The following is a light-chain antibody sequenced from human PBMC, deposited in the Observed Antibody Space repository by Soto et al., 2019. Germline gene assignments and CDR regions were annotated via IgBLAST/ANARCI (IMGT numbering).Light chain of an antibody. J-gene: IGLJ1*01. CDR3: QSYDSSLTGSYV. Sequence: QSALTQPPSVSGAPGHRVTISCTGSSSNIGADYDVHWYLQLPGTAPKLLVYGDFSRPSGVPDRFSASKSGTSASLAITGLQAEDEADYYCQSYDSSLTGSYVFGTGTKVTVL. CDR2: GDF. V-gene: IGLV1-40*01. CDR1: SSNIGADYD.